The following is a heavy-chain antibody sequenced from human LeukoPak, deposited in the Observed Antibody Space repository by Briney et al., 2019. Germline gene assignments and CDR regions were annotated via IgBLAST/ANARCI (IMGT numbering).Heavy chain of an antibody. D-gene: IGHD2-21*02. J-gene: IGHJ4*02. CDR1: GYTFTGYY. CDR3: ARGAYCGGDCHDYFDY. Sequence: GASVKASCMASGYTFTGYYMHWVRQAPGQGPEWMGIINPSGGSTSYAQKFQGRVTMTRDTSTSTVYMELSSLRSEDTAVYYCARGAYCGGDCHDYFDYWGQGTLVTVSS. V-gene: IGHV1-46*01. CDR2: INPSGGST.